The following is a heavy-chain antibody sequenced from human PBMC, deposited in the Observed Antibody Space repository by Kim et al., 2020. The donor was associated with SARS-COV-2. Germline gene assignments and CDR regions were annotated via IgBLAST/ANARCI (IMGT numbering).Heavy chain of an antibody. J-gene: IGHJ6*03. Sequence: GGSLRLSCAASGFTFSTYWMYWVRQAPGKGLVLVSRSCGCSTNYADSVKGRFTSSRDNAKNTLYQQMNSLRAEDTAVYYCARASSNSCPCYYMDVWGKGTPVNVSS. CDR3: ARASSNSCPCYYMDV. CDR1: GFTFSTYW. CDR2: SCGCST. V-gene: IGHV3-74*01. D-gene: IGHD2-2*01.